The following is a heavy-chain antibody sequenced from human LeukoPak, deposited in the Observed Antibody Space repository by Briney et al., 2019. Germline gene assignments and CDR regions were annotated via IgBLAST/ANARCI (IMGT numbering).Heavy chain of an antibody. CDR3: ARAAYSYGYGGFDP. V-gene: IGHV3-30*04. J-gene: IGHJ5*02. CDR1: GFTFSSYA. D-gene: IGHD5-18*01. Sequence: GGSLRLSCAASGFTFSSYAMHWVRQAPGKGLEWVAVISYDGSNKYYADPVKGRFTISRDNSKNTLYLQMNSLRAEDTAVYYCARAAYSYGYGGFDPWGQGTLVTVSS. CDR2: ISYDGSNK.